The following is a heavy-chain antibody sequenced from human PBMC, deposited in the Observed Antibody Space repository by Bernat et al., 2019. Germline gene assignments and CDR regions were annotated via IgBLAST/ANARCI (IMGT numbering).Heavy chain of an antibody. J-gene: IGHJ6*03. CDR1: GVSFSCYY. Sequence: QVQLQQWGAGLLKPSETLSLTCAVYGVSFSCYYWRWIRQPPGKGLEWIGEINHSGSTNYNPSLKSRVTISVDTSKNQLSLKLSSVPAADTAVDYCARGGIWYEYYYYYMDVWGKGTTVTVSS. V-gene: IGHV4-34*01. D-gene: IGHD6-13*01. CDR2: INHSGST. CDR3: ARGGIWYEYYYYYMDV.